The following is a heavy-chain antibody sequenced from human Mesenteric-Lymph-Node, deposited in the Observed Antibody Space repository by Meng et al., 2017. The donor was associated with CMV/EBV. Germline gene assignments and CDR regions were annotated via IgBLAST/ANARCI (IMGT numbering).Heavy chain of an antibody. CDR3: ARVCEGGSCARDHYYYYGMDV. CDR2: ISGSGGST. CDR1: GFTFSSYW. Sequence: GESLKISCAASGFTFSSYWMHWVRQAPGKGLVWVSAISGSGGSTYYADSVKGRFTISRDNSKNTLYLQMNSLRAEDTAVYYCARVCEGGSCARDHYYYYGMDVWGQGTTVTVSS. D-gene: IGHD2-15*01. V-gene: IGHV3-23*01. J-gene: IGHJ6*02.